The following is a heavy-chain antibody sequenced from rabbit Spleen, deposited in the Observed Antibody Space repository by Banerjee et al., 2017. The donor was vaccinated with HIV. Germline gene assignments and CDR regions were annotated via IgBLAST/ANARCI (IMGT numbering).Heavy chain of an antibody. CDR3: ARGVNANGYWYAFNL. D-gene: IGHD1-1*01. Sequence: QEQLVESGGGLVKPEGSLTLTCTASGFSFSSSYWMSWVRQAPGKGLEWIGTIYGGSSGSTYYASWAKGRFTISKTSSTTVTLQMTSLTAADTATYFCARGVNANGYWYAFNLWGPGTLVTVS. CDR1: GFSFSSSYW. V-gene: IGHV1S45*01. CDR2: IYGGSSGST. J-gene: IGHJ4*01.